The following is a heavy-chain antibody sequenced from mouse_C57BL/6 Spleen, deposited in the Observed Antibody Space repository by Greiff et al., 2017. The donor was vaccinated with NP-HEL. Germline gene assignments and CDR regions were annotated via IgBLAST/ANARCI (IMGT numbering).Heavy chain of an antibody. J-gene: IGHJ1*03. D-gene: IGHD1-1*01. CDR1: GYSITSGYD. Sequence: EVKLQESGPGMVKPSQSLSLTCTVTGYSITSGYDWHWIRHFPGNKLEWMGYISYSGSTNYNPSLKSRISITHDTSKNHFFLKLNSVTTEDTATYYCASNYYGSSYGGGYWYFDVWGTGTTVTVSS. V-gene: IGHV3-1*01. CDR3: ASNYYGSSYGGGYWYFDV. CDR2: ISYSGST.